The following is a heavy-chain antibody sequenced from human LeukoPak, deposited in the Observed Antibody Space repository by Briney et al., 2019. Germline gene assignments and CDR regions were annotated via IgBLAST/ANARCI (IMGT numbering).Heavy chain of an antibody. V-gene: IGHV1-18*01. Sequence: GASVKVSCKASGYTFTSYGISWVRQAPGQGLEWMGWISAYNGNTNYAQKLQGRVTMTTDTSTSTAYMELRSLRSEDTAVYYCARDNSVGVVAWWFDPWGQGTLVTVSS. CDR3: ARDNSVGVVAWWFDP. J-gene: IGHJ5*02. CDR1: GYTFTSYG. CDR2: ISAYNGNT. D-gene: IGHD3-16*02.